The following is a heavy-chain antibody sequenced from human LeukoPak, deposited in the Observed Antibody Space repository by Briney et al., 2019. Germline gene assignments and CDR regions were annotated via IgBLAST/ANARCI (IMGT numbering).Heavy chain of an antibody. CDR1: GFTFSSYA. V-gene: IGHV3-23*01. CDR2: ISGSGGST. D-gene: IGHD1-20*01. Sequence: GGSLRLSCAASGFTFSSYAMSWVRQAPGKGPEWVSAISGSGGSTYYADSVKGRFTISRDNSKNTLYLQMNSLRAEDTAVYYCAKESGVTGSSHWFDPWGQGTLVTVSS. J-gene: IGHJ5*02. CDR3: AKESGVTGSSHWFDP.